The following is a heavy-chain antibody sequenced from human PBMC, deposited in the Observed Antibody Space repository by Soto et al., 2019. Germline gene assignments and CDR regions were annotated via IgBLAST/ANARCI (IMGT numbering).Heavy chain of an antibody. CDR3: AKVGDGGEGAVYWYFYL. J-gene: IGHJ2*01. Sequence: EVQLLESGGGLVQPGGSLRLSCAASGFTFSSYAMIWARQAPGKGLEWVSGTSGSGGTTFYADSVKGRFTISRENSKNTLYLQMNRLTAEDTALYFCAKVGDGGEGAVYWYFYLWGRGTLVTVSS. CDR2: TSGSGGTT. CDR1: GFTFSSYA. D-gene: IGHD1-26*01. V-gene: IGHV3-23*01.